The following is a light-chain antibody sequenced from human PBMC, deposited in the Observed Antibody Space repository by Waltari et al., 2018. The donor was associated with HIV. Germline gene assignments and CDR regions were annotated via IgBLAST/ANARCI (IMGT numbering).Light chain of an antibody. CDR1: NSNIGAGYD. V-gene: IGLV1-40*01. J-gene: IGLJ2*01. CDR2: EDS. Sequence: QSVLTQPPSVSGAPGQRVTISCTGNNSNIGAGYDVHWYQQLPGTAPKFFISEDSRGPSGVPDRVSVSRSGTSASLAITGLQAEDEADYYCQSYDKSLSGSVFGGGTKLTVL. CDR3: QSYDKSLSGSV.